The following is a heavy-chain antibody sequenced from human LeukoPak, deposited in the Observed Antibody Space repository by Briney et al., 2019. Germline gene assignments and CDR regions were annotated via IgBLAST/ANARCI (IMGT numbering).Heavy chain of an antibody. V-gene: IGHV3-66*01. J-gene: IGHJ4*02. CDR2: IYSGGGT. CDR3: ESWVPPFDH. Sequence: AGSLRFSCAGYGFTVTGNQMNWVRQAPGKGPKSISVIYSGGGTFYADSVKGRFTICRDNSKNTLYLQMNSLRAEDTAVYYCESWVPPFDHWGQGTLVTVSS. D-gene: IGHD1-1*01. CDR1: GFTVTGNQ.